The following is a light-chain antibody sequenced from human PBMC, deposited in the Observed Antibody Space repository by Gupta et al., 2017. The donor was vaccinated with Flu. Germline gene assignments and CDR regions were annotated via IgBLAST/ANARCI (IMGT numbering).Light chain of an antibody. V-gene: IGLV3-10*01. J-gene: IGLJ3*02. Sequence: QTARITCSVDSLPKKYAYWYQQKAVQAPVLVIYEDNERPSWSPERISRSSSGTEATLTISGAQEEDEADYFCYSSDRSGDHRGLFGGGTKLSVL. CDR3: YSSDRSGDHRGL. CDR2: EDN. CDR1: SLPKKY.